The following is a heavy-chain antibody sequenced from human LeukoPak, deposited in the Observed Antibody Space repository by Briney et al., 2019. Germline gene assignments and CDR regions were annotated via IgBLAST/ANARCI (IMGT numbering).Heavy chain of an antibody. Sequence: GGSLRLSCAASGFTFDDYAMSWVRQAPGKGLEWVSFIYSDNTHYSDSVKGRFTISRDNSKNTLYLQMNSLRAEDTAVYYCARRAGAYSHPYDYWGQGTLVTVSS. CDR2: IYSDNT. CDR3: ARRAGAYSHPYDY. CDR1: GFTFDDYA. D-gene: IGHD4/OR15-4a*01. V-gene: IGHV3-53*01. J-gene: IGHJ4*02.